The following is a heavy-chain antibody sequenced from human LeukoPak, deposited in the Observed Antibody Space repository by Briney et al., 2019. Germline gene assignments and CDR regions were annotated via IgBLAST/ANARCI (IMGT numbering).Heavy chain of an antibody. D-gene: IGHD1-14*01. J-gene: IGHJ6*02. CDR3: ARVGSGIKYYYGMDV. V-gene: IGHV3-21*01. CDR1: GFTFSSYS. Sequence: GGSLRLSCAASGFTFSSYSMNWVRQAPGKGLEWVSSISSSSSYIYYADSVKGRFTISRDNAKNTLYLQMNSLRAEDTAVYYCARVGSGIKYYYGMDVWGQGTTVTVSS. CDR2: ISSSSSYI.